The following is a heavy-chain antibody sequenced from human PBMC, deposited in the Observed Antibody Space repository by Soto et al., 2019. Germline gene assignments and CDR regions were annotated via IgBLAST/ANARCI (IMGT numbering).Heavy chain of an antibody. Sequence: QVQLVESGGGVVQPGRSLRLSCAASGFTFSSYAMHWVRQAPGKGLEWVAVIAYDGSNKYYADSVKGRFTISRDNSKNTVYLQMNSLRAEDTAVYCCAVVDTSMYPGAFESWGHGTMVTVS. V-gene: IGHV3-30-3*01. J-gene: IGHJ3*02. CDR2: IAYDGSNK. CDR3: AVVDTSMYPGAFES. CDR1: GFTFSSYA. D-gene: IGHD5-18*01.